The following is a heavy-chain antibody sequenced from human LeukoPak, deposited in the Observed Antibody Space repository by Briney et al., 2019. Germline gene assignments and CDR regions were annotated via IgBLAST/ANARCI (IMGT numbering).Heavy chain of an antibody. CDR1: GFTFSSYA. Sequence: PGGSLRLSCAASGFTFSSYAMSWVRQAPGKGVEWVSAISGSGGSTYYADSVKGRFTISRDNSKNTLYLQMNSLRAEDTAVYYCAKAAPLIVVVPAAIPHYWGQGTLVTVSS. V-gene: IGHV3-23*01. CDR2: ISGSGGST. D-gene: IGHD2-2*02. CDR3: AKAAPLIVVVPAAIPHY. J-gene: IGHJ4*02.